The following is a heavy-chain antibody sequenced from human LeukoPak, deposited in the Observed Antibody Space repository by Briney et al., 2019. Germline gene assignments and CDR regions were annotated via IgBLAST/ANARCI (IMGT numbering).Heavy chain of an antibody. CDR2: IRYDGSNK. J-gene: IGHJ5*02. CDR3: AKAPCGGDCYSNWFDP. D-gene: IGHD2-21*02. V-gene: IGHV3-30*02. Sequence: GGSLRLSCAASGFTFSSYAMHWVRQAPGKGLEWVAFIRYDGSNKYYADSVKGRFTISRDNSKNTLYLQMNSLRAEDTAVYYCAKAPCGGDCYSNWFDPWGQGTLVTVSS. CDR1: GFTFSSYA.